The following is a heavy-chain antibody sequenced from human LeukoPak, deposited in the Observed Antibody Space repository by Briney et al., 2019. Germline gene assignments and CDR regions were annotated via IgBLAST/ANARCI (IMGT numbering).Heavy chain of an antibody. CDR1: GFTFSSYG. V-gene: IGHV3-30*03. CDR3: ARDPGNFDY. J-gene: IGHJ4*02. CDR2: ISFDENNK. Sequence: GRSLRLSCAASGFTFSSYGMHWVRQAPGKGLEWVAVISFDENNKYYADSVKGRFTISRDNSKNTLYLQINSLRAEDTAVYYCARDPGNFDYWGQGTLVTVSS. D-gene: IGHD6-13*01.